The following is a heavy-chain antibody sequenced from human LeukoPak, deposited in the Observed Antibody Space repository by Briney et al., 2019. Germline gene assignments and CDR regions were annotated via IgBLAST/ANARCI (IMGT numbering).Heavy chain of an antibody. CDR1: GFTFSSYN. D-gene: IGHD3-16*01. CDR2: ISSSTTYI. J-gene: IGHJ4*02. V-gene: IGHV3-21*04. Sequence: GGSLRLSCAASGFTFSSYNMNWVRQAPGKGLEWVSSISSSTTYIYYADSVKGRFTISRDNSKNTLHLQMDSLRAEDTAVFYCAGGKSRYYFDYWGQGTLVTVSS. CDR3: AGGKSRYYFDY.